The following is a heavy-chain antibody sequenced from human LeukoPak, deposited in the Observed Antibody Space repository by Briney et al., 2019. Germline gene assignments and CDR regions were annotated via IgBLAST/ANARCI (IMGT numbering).Heavy chain of an antibody. D-gene: IGHD6-13*01. CDR1: GGSISSGGYY. J-gene: IGHJ4*02. V-gene: IGHV4-30-2*01. CDR2: IYHSGST. Sequence: PSETLSLTCTVSGGSISSGGYYWSWLRQPPGKGLEWIGYIYHSGSTYYNPSLKSRVTISVDRSKNQFSLKLSSVTAADTAVYYCARDDIAAAGTGFDYWGQGTLVTVSS. CDR3: ARDDIAAAGTGFDY.